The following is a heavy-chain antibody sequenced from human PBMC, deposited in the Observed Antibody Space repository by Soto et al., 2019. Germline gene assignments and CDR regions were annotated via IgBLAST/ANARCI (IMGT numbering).Heavy chain of an antibody. CDR1: GFTFSTYW. J-gene: IGHJ4*02. V-gene: IGHV3-7*01. D-gene: IGHD2-2*01. CDR2: IKEDASEE. Sequence: EVQLVQSGGDLVQPGGSLRLSCVASGFTFSTYWMTWVRQAPGMGLEWVAGIKEDASEEDYVDSVKGRFSISRDNAKNSLYLQLNSLRAEDTAVYYCATAISSPFSNFDSWGQGSLVTVSS. CDR3: ATAISSPFSNFDS.